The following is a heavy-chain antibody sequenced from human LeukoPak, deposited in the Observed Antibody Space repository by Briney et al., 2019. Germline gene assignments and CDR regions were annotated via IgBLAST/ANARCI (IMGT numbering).Heavy chain of an antibody. Sequence: SETLSLTCTVSGYSISRGYHWGWVRQPPGKGLEWIGSVHQSGSTYYNPSLKGRLTISAHTSKNQFSLKLDSVTAADTAVYYCARVNFNPDYWGQGTLVTVSS. D-gene: IGHD1-14*01. J-gene: IGHJ4*02. V-gene: IGHV4-38-2*02. CDR1: GYSISRGYH. CDR3: ARVNFNPDY. CDR2: VHQSGST.